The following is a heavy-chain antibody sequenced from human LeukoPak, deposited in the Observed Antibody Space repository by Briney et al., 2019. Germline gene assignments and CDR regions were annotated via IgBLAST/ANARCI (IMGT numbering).Heavy chain of an antibody. CDR2: IYSGGST. V-gene: IGHV3-66*02. Sequence: GGSLRLSCAASGFTVSSNYMSWVRQAPGKGLEWVSVIYSGGSTYYADSVKGRFTISRDNSKNTPYLQMNSLRAEDTAVYYCARDYYCSSTSCYANWFDPWGQGTLVTVSS. CDR1: GFTVSSNY. CDR3: ARDYYCSSTSCYANWFDP. J-gene: IGHJ5*02. D-gene: IGHD2-2*01.